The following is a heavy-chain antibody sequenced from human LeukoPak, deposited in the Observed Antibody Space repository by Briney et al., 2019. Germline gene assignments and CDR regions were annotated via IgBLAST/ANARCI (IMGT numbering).Heavy chain of an antibody. V-gene: IGHV4-61*08. D-gene: IGHD3-10*01. CDR2: IYYSGST. CDR1: GGSISSGGYY. J-gene: IGHJ5*02. Sequence: SETLSLTCTVSGGSISSGGYYWSWIRQHPGKGLEWIGYIYYSGSTNYNPSLKSRVTISVDTSKNQFSLKLSSVTAADTAVYYCARGGHTYYYGSGTRRYNWFDPWGQGTLVTVSS. CDR3: ARGGHTYYYGSGTRRYNWFDP.